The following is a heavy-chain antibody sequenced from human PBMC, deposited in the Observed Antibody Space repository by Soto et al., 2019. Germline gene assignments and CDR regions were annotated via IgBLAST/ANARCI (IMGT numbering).Heavy chain of an antibody. CDR1: GGSISSSAYY. D-gene: IGHD5-12*01. V-gene: IGHV4-31*03. Sequence: PSETLSLTCTVSGGSISSSAYYWSWIRQHPGKGLEWIGYIYYSGSTDYNPSLKSRVTISVDTSKNQFSLKLSSVTAADTAVYYCATSSGYVSWYLDYWGQGTLVTVSS. CDR3: ATSSGYVSWYLDY. J-gene: IGHJ4*02. CDR2: IYYSGST.